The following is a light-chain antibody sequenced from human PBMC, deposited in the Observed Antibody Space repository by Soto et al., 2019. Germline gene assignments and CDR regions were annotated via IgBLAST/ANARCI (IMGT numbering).Light chain of an antibody. CDR2: EVS. J-gene: IGLJ2*01. V-gene: IGLV2-18*02. CDR1: SSDVGSYDR. Sequence: QSVLTQPPSVSGSPGQSVTISCTGASSDVGSYDRVSWYQQPPGTAPKLIIYEVSNRPSGVPDRFSGSKSGNTASLTISGLQAEDEADYYFTSYTTSSTLIFGGGTKLTVL. CDR3: TSYTTSSTLI.